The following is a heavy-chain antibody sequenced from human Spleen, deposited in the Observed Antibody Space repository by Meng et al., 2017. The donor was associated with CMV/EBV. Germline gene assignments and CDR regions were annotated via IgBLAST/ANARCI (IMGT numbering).Heavy chain of an antibody. CDR3: ARLGWEPNLYYGMDV. CDR2: ISGYNGNR. V-gene: IGHV1-18*01. Sequence: ASVKVSCKASGYTFTTYGISWVRQAPGQGLEWMGWISGYNGNRNYAQNLQGRVTMTTDTSTSTAYMDLRSLRSDDTAVYYCARLGWEPNLYYGMDVWGQGTTVTVSS. CDR1: GYTFTTYG. D-gene: IGHD1-26*01. J-gene: IGHJ6*02.